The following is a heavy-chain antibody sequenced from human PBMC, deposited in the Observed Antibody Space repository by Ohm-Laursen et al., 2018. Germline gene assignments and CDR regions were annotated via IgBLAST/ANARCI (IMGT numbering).Heavy chain of an antibody. CDR1: GGTFSSYA. CDR3: ARGATTDGYNEA. Sequence: SSVKVSCKASGGTFSSYAISWVRQAPGQGLEWMGRIIPILGIANYAQKFQGRVTITADKSTSTAYMELNSLRSEDTAVYYCARGATTDGYNEAWGQGTLVTVSS. CDR2: IIPILGIA. V-gene: IGHV1-69*04. D-gene: IGHD5-24*01. J-gene: IGHJ5*02.